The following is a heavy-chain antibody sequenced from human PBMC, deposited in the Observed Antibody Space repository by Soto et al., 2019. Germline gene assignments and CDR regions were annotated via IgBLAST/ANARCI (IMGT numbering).Heavy chain of an antibody. J-gene: IGHJ3*02. D-gene: IGHD3-9*01. CDR1: GFTVSSNY. Sequence: GSLRLSCAASGFTVSSNYMSWVRQAPGKGLEWVSVIYSGGSTYYADSVKGRFTISRDNSKNTLYLQMNSLRAEDTAVYYCARSYYDILTGSYDAFDIWGQGTMVTVSS. CDR2: IYSGGST. CDR3: ARSYYDILTGSYDAFDI. V-gene: IGHV3-66*01.